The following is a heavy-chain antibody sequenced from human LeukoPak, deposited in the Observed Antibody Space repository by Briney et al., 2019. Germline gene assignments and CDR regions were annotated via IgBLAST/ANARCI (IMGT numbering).Heavy chain of an antibody. CDR3: AKSRWETYAVRAFDI. CDR2: IHTGGTT. V-gene: IGHV3-53*01. J-gene: IGHJ3*02. D-gene: IGHD1-26*01. Sequence: GGSLRLSCVASGFDISYNYVGWVRQAPGKGLEWVSVIHTGGTTHYADSVKGRFTISKDNSNNTVYLQMNSVRVEDTAVYYCAKSRWETYAVRAFDIWGQGTMVTVSS. CDR1: GFDISYNY.